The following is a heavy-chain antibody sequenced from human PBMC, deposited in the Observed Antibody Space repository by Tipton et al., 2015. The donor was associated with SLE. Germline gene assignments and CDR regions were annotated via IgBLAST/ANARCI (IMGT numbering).Heavy chain of an antibody. Sequence: TLSLTCTVSGGSISSHYWSWFRQPPGKGLEWIGYIYYSGSTNYNPPLKSRVTISVDTSKNQFSLKLSSVTAADTAVYYCASRSEWLVPDYWGQGTLVTVSS. J-gene: IGHJ4*02. CDR1: GGSISSHY. CDR2: IYYSGST. CDR3: ASRSEWLVPDY. V-gene: IGHV4-59*08. D-gene: IGHD6-19*01.